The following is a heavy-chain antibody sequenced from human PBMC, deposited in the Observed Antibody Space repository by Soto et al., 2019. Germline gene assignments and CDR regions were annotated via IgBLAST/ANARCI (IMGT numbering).Heavy chain of an antibody. CDR2: ITSDSGYK. Sequence: GGSLRLSCAASGFTFSKYNMDWVRQAPGKGPEWVSSITSDSGYKYYADSLKGRFTISRDNAKNMLYLQMNSLRAEDTAAYYCAKDRKQLVGYYYYGMDVWGQGTTVTVSS. CDR3: AKDRKQLVGYYYYGMDV. D-gene: IGHD6-6*01. J-gene: IGHJ6*02. CDR1: GFTFSKYN. V-gene: IGHV3-21*01.